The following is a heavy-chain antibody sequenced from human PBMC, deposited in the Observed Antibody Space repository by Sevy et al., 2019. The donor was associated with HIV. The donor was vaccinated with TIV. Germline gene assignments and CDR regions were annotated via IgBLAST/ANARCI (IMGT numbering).Heavy chain of an antibody. CDR3: ARDPTIIAAAGPKILGGY. CDR1: GFTFSSYW. V-gene: IGHV3-74*01. D-gene: IGHD6-13*01. J-gene: IGHJ4*02. CDR2: INSDGSST. Sequence: GGSLRLSCAASGFTFSSYWMHWVRQAPGKGLVWVSRINSDGSSTSNADSVKGRFTISRDKAKNTLYLQMNSLRAEDTAVYYCARDPTIIAAAGPKILGGYWGQGTLVTVSS.